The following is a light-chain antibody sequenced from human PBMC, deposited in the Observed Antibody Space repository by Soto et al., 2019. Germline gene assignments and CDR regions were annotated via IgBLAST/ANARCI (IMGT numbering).Light chain of an antibody. J-gene: IGLJ1*01. CDR2: EVS. V-gene: IGLV2-8*01. Sequence: QSGLTHPPSASWTPGQSVTISCTGTSSDVGGYNYVSWYQQHPGKAPKLMIYEVSKRPSGVPDRFSGSKSGNTASLTVSGLQAEDEADYYCSSYVGSNNFVFGTGTKVTVL. CDR3: SSYVGSNNFV. CDR1: SSDVGGYNY.